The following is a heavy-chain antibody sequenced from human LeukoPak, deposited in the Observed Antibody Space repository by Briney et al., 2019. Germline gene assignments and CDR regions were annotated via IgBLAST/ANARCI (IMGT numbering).Heavy chain of an antibody. CDR3: ARFGSTSGRGFDP. J-gene: IGHJ5*02. V-gene: IGHV4-38-2*01. CDR1: GYFIINPYY. D-gene: IGHD2-2*01. CDR2: IYHSGAT. Sequence: RASETLSLTCAVSGYFIINPYYWGWIRQPPGKGLEWIGTIYHSGATYFNPSLKSRVTILLDTSKNQFSLKLTSVTAADTAVYYCARFGSTSGRGFDPWGQGTLVTVSS.